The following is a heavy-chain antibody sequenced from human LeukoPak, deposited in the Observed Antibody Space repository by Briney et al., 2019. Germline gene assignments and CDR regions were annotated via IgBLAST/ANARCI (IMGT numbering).Heavy chain of an antibody. CDR3: AREAYSSGWYEFFTGPDQVDY. CDR1: GGSFSGYY. Sequence: PSETLSLTCAVYGGSFSGYYWSWIRQPPGKGLEWIGEINHSGSTNYNPSLKSRVTISVDTSKNQFSLKLSSVPAADTAVYYCAREAYSSGWYEFFTGPDQVDYWGQGTLVTVSS. D-gene: IGHD6-19*01. V-gene: IGHV4-34*01. J-gene: IGHJ4*02. CDR2: INHSGST.